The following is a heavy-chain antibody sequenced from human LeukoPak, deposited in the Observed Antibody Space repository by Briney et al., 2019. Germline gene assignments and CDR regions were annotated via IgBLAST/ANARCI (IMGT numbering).Heavy chain of an antibody. CDR3: ARETSVGTRGGLWGSYRLKWFAA. D-gene: IGHD3-16*02. J-gene: IGHJ5*02. CDR1: AFTFSIYW. CDR2: IKQDGSEK. Sequence: PRGSLTLSWAAAAFTFSIYWMSWVRQAPGNGLEWVANIKQDGSEKYYVGSGKGPFTIARDKDKKSLYLQMNSLRAEDTAVYYCARETSVGTRGGLWGSYRLKWFAAWGQGSPVTV. V-gene: IGHV3-7*01.